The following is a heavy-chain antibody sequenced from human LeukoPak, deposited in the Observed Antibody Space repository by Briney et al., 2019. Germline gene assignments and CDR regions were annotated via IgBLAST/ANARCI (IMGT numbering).Heavy chain of an antibody. V-gene: IGHV3-30-3*01. CDR2: ISYDGSNK. Sequence: GGSLRLSCAASGFTFSSHAMHWVRQAPGKGLEWVAVISYDGSNKYYADSVKGRFTISRDNSKNTLYLQMNSLRAEDTAVYYCARGSRWLQLKLNFDYWGQGTLVTVSS. D-gene: IGHD5-24*01. CDR3: ARGSRWLQLKLNFDY. J-gene: IGHJ4*02. CDR1: GFTFSSHA.